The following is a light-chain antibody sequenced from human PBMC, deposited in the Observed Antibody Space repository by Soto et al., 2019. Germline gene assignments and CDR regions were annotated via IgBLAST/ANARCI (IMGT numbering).Light chain of an antibody. CDR3: QQSSKYPLM. CDR1: QGISNA. Sequence: IQLTQSPSSLSASVGDRVTITCRASQGISNAIVWYQQKPGKTPQLLIYDAPNLASGVPSTFRGSGSGTDFTPAIGGQHPEDFETYYCQQSSKYPLMLGPGTRVDI. CDR2: DAP. J-gene: IGKJ3*01. V-gene: IGKV1D-13*01.